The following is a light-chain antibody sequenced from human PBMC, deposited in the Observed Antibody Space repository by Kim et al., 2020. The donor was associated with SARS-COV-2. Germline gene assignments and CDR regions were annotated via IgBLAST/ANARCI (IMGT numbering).Light chain of an antibody. J-gene: IGKJ2*01. V-gene: IGKV3-20*01. CDR1: QSVSSSH. CDR3: QQYGSSYT. Sequence: SLSPGERATRSCRASQSVSSSHLAWYQQKPGQAPRLLIYGASSRATGIPDRFSGSGSGTDFTLTISRLEPEDSAVYYCQQYGSSYTFGQGTKLEI. CDR2: GAS.